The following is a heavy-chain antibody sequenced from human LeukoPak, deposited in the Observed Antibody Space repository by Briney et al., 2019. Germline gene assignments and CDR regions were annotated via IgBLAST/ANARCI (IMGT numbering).Heavy chain of an antibody. J-gene: IGHJ4*02. Sequence: GGSLRLSCAASGFTFSSYAMSWVRQAPGTGLEWVSAISGSGGSTYYADSVKGRFTISRDNSKNTLYLQLNSLRAEDTAVYYCAKVGGYHYDSSGQTNWGQGTLVTVSS. D-gene: IGHD3-22*01. CDR2: ISGSGGST. V-gene: IGHV3-23*01. CDR3: AKVGGYHYDSSGQTN. CDR1: GFTFSSYA.